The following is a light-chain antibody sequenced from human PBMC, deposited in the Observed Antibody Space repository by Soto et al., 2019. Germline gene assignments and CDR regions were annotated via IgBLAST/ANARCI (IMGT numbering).Light chain of an antibody. Sequence: QSVLTQPASVSGSPGQSITISCTGTSSDVGGYNYVSWYQQHPGKAPKLMIYDVSNRPSGVSNRFSGSKSGNTASLTISGLQPDDEADYYCHSYTRNTTQVFGGGTKLTVL. CDR3: HSYTRNTTQV. V-gene: IGLV2-14*03. CDR1: SSDVGGYNY. CDR2: DVS. J-gene: IGLJ2*01.